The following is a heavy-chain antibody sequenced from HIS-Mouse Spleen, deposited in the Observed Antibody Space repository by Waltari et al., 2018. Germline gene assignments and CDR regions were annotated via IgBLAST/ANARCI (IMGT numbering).Heavy chain of an antibody. CDR3: ARGYDFWSGSNAFDI. D-gene: IGHD3-3*01. Sequence: QVQLVQSGAEVKKPGASVKVSCKASGYTFTSYGISWVRQAPGQGLEWMGWVSTNNGNTNYAKKIQGRVTMTTDKSTSTAYMELRSLRSDDTAVYYCARGYDFWSGSNAFDIWGQGTMVTVSS. CDR2: VSTNNGNT. J-gene: IGHJ3*02. CDR1: GYTFTSYG. V-gene: IGHV1-18*01.